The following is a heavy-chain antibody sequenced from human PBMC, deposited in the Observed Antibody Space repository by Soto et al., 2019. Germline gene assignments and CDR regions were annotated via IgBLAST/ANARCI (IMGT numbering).Heavy chain of an antibody. J-gene: IGHJ4*02. CDR2: ISPMVGAA. Sequence: QVQLVQSGAEIKKPGSSVKVSCQSSGGTFNTYAMNWVRQAPGQGPEWMGDISPMVGAANYAPKFQGRVTITADESTGTSYMQLTRLTSEDTALYFCAREVQVHTPAFVYWGQGTLVTVSS. CDR1: GGTFNTYA. V-gene: IGHV1-69*19. D-gene: IGHD3-10*01. CDR3: AREVQVHTPAFVY.